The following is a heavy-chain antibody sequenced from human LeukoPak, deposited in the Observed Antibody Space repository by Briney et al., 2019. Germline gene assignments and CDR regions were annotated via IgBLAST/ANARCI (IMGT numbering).Heavy chain of an antibody. Sequence: SETLSLTCAVYGGSFSGYYWSWIRQPPGKGLEWIGEINHSGSTNYNPSLKSRVTISVDTSKNQFSLKLSSVTAADTAVYYCARLSDDYGAHRGQGTLVTVSS. CDR2: INHSGST. CDR3: ARLSDDYGAH. J-gene: IGHJ4*02. CDR1: GGSFSGYY. D-gene: IGHD4-17*01. V-gene: IGHV4-34*01.